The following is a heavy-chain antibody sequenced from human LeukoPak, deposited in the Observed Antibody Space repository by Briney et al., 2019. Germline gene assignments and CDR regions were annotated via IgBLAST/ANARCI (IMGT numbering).Heavy chain of an antibody. CDR1: GYTFTSYG. J-gene: IGHJ3*02. CDR2: ISAYNGNT. D-gene: IGHD2-21*02. Sequence: ASVKVSCKASGYTFTSYGISWVRQAPGQGLEWMGWISAYNGNTNYAQKLQGRVTMTTDTSTSTAYMELRSLRSDDTAVYYCARDAPEDFVVTAKYAFDIWGQGTMVTVSS. V-gene: IGHV1-18*01. CDR3: ARDAPEDFVVTAKYAFDI.